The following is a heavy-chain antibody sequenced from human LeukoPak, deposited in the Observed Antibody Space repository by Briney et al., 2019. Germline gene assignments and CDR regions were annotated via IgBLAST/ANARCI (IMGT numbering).Heavy chain of an antibody. J-gene: IGHJ6*03. Sequence: GVSLRLSCAASGFTFDDYAMHWVRQAPEKGLEWVSLISWDGGSTYYADSVKGRFTISRDNSKNSLYLQMNSLRAEDTALYYCAKAYYHYYYYMDVWGKGTTVTVSS. V-gene: IGHV3-43D*03. CDR1: GFTFDDYA. CDR2: ISWDGGST. CDR3: AKAYYHYYYYMDV.